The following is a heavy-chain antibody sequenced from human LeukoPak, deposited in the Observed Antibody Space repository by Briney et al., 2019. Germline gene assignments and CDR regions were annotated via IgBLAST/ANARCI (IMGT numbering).Heavy chain of an antibody. CDR1: GYSFTSNW. CDR3: ATRGGGQMVRGIPDAFDI. J-gene: IGHJ3*02. D-gene: IGHD3-10*01. Sequence: GESLKISCKGSGYSFTSNWIGWVRQMSGKGLEWMGMIYPGDSDPRYSPSFQGQVTFSVNKSINTAHLHWSSLKASDTAMYYCATRGGGQMVRGIPDAFDIWGQGTMVTVSS. V-gene: IGHV5-51*01. CDR2: IYPGDSDP.